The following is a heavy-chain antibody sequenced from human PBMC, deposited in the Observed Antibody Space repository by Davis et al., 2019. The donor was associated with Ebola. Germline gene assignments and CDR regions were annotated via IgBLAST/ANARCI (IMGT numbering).Heavy chain of an antibody. CDR2: IYPGDSDT. J-gene: IGHJ4*02. V-gene: IGHV5-51*01. Sequence: GESLKISCKGSGYNFATYWIGWVRQMPGKGLEWMGIIYPGDSDTRYSPSFQGQVTISADRSSSTAYLQWSSLEASDTAMYYCARRDYGGNPFYFDYWGQGTLVTVAS. CDR3: ARRDYGGNPFYFDY. CDR1: GYNFATYW. D-gene: IGHD4-23*01.